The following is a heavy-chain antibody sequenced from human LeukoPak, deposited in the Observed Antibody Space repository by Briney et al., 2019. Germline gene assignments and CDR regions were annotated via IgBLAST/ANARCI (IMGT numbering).Heavy chain of an antibody. V-gene: IGHV4-31*03. Sequence: SQTLSLTCTVSGGSISSGGYYWIWIRQDPGKGLEWIGYIYYSGSNYYNPSLKSRVTISVDTSKNQFSLKLSSVTAADTAVYYCARGTFGELFDYWGQGTLVTVSS. D-gene: IGHD3-10*01. CDR2: IYYSGSN. J-gene: IGHJ4*02. CDR3: ARGTFGELFDY. CDR1: GGSISSGGYY.